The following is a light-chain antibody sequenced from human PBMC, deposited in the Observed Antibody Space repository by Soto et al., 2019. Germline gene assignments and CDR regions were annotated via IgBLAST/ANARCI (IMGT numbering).Light chain of an antibody. CDR3: QQYNDCPLT. J-gene: IGKJ2*01. CDR1: QSVRSN. CDR2: GAS. V-gene: IGKV3-15*01. Sequence: EIVLTQSPGTLSVSPGERATLSCRASQSVRSNFAWYQQKPGQAPRLLFYGASTRATGVPSRFTGSGSGTDFTLTISSLQSEDSGVYYCQQYNDCPLTFGQGAKLEIK.